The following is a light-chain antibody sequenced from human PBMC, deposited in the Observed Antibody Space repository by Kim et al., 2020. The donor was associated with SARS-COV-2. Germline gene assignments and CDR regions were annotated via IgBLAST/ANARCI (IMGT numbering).Light chain of an antibody. CDR3: SSYTSASTWV. CDR1: SSDVGSYDY. V-gene: IGLV2-14*03. CDR2: DVN. Sequence: QSALTQPASVSGSPGQSITISCTGTSSDVGSYDYVSWYQQHPGKAPKLILHDVNIWPSGVSNRFSGSKSGYTASLTISGLQAEDEADYYCSSYTSASTWVFGGGTK. J-gene: IGLJ3*02.